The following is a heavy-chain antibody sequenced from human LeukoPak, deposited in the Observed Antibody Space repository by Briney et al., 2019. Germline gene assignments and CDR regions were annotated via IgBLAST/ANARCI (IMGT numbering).Heavy chain of an antibody. CDR3: ARVSGYSSSSPHFDY. CDR1: GGTFTSYD. V-gene: IGHV1-8*03. J-gene: IGHJ4*02. CDR2: MNPNSGNT. Sequence: ASVKVSCKASGGTFTSYDINWVRQATGQGLEGMGWMNPNSGNTGYAQKFQGRVTITRNTSISTAYMELSSLRPEDTAVYYCARVSGYSSSSPHFDYWGQGTLVTVSS. D-gene: IGHD6-6*01.